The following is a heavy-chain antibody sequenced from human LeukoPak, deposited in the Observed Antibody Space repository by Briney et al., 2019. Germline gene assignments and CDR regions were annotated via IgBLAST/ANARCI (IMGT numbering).Heavy chain of an antibody. CDR2: TFYRSKWYN. Sequence: SQTLSLTCAISGDSVSRHDLTWNWVRQSPSRGLEWLGRTFYRSKWYNDYAVSVKSRITVSPDTSKNQFSLHLNSVTPEDTAVYYCVRSYDWVFDYWGQGTRVTVSS. J-gene: IGHJ4*02. CDR3: VRSYDWVFDY. D-gene: IGHD1-1*01. CDR1: GDSVSRHDLT. V-gene: IGHV6-1*01.